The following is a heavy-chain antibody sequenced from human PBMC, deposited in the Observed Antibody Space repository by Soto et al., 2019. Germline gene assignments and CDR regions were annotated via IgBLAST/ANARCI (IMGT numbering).Heavy chain of an antibody. CDR2: IYSCGST. CDR1: GFSVSSNY. V-gene: IGHV3-53*01. CDR3: ARDPPATRHGMDV. Sequence: GSLRLSCAASGFSVSSNYMSWVRQAPGKGLEWVSVIYSCGSTYYADSVRGRFTISRDNSKNTLYLQMKSLRAEDTAVYYCARDPPATRHGMDVWGQGTTVTVSS. J-gene: IGHJ6*01.